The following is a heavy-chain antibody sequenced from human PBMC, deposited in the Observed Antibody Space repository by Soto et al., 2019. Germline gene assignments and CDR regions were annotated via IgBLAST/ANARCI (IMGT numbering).Heavy chain of an antibody. CDR3: ARINRGYGMDS. CDR1: GGSIIISSYY. V-gene: IGHV4-39*01. Sequence: PSETVSLTCTVYGGSIIISSYYWGCIRQPPGKGLEWIASIDYTGNTFYNPSLTSRVTISVDTSKNQFSLKVTSVTAADTAVYYCARINRGYGMDSWGQVTRVTVSS. J-gene: IGHJ4*02. CDR2: IDYTGNT. D-gene: IGHD7-27*01.